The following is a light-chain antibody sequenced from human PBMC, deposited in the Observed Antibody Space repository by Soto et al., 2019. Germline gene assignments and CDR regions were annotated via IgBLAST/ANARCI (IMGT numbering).Light chain of an antibody. V-gene: IGKV1-6*02. CDR3: LQESGYPRT. J-gene: IGKJ1*01. Sequence: AIQMTQSPSSLSASVGDRVTITCRASQGIRNELGWYQQKPGKAPKFLIYAASSLHSGVPSRFSGSGSGTDFTLTISSLQPEDFATYYCLQESGYPRTFGQGTKVDIK. CDR1: QGIRNE. CDR2: AAS.